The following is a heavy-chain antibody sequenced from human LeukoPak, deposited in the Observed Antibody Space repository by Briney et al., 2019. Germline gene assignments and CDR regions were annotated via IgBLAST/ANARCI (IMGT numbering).Heavy chain of an antibody. CDR3: AKGGDIVVVPAARDFDY. V-gene: IGHV3-23*01. CDR1: GFTCSSYA. J-gene: IGHJ4*02. D-gene: IGHD2-2*01. CDR2: ISGSGGST. Sequence: GGSLRLSCAASGFTCSSYAMSWVRQAPGKGLEWVSAISGSGGSTYYADSVKGRFTISRDNSKNTLYLQMNSLRAEDTAVYYCAKGGDIVVVPAARDFDYWGQGTLVTVSS.